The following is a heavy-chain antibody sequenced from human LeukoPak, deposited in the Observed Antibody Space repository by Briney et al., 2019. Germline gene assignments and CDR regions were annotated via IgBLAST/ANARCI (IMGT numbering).Heavy chain of an antibody. Sequence: SETPSLTCTVSGGSISSSSYYWGWIRQPPGKGLEWIGSIYYSGSTYYNPSLKSRVTISVDTSKNQFSLKLSSVTAADTAVYYCARRCGSTSCYTGTDYWGQGTLVTVSS. J-gene: IGHJ4*02. D-gene: IGHD2-2*02. CDR2: IYYSGST. CDR1: GGSISSSSYY. CDR3: ARRCGSTSCYTGTDY. V-gene: IGHV4-39*01.